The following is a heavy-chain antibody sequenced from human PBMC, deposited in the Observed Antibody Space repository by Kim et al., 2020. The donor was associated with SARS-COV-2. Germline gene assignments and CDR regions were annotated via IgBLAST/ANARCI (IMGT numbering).Heavy chain of an antibody. CDR3: ARDLAYCGGDCYPGGAFEH. D-gene: IGHD2-21*02. CDR1: GFTFSSYS. V-gene: IGHV3-21*01. J-gene: IGHJ3*01. Sequence: GGSLRLSCAASGFTFSSYSMNWVRQAPGKGLEWVSSISSSSSYIYYADSVKGRFTISRDNAKNSLYLQMNSLSAEDTAVYYCARDLAYCGGDCYPGGAFEHWGQGTMVTVSS. CDR2: ISSSSSYI.